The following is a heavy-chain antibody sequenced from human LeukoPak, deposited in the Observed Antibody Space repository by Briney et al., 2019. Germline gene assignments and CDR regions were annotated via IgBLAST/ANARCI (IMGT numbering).Heavy chain of an antibody. CDR3: ARGPYSSGEIDY. D-gene: IGHD6-25*01. V-gene: IGHV1-8*03. Sequence: ASVKVSCKASGYTFTSYDINWVRQATGQGLEWMGWMNPNSGNTGYAQKFQGRVTITRNTSISTAYMELSSLRSEDTAVYYCARGPYSSGEIDYWGQGTLVTVSS. CDR2: MNPNSGNT. CDR1: GYTFTSYD. J-gene: IGHJ4*02.